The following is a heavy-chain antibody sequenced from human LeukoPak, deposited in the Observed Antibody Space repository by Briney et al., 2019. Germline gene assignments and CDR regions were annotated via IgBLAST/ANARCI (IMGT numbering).Heavy chain of an antibody. CDR1: GFTFSSYS. Sequence: GGSLRLSCAASGFTFSSYSMNWVRQAPGKGLEWVSSISSSSSYIYYADSVKGRFTLSRDTAKNSLYLQMNRLRTEDTAVYYGAKEPTEYYYGMDVWGQGTTVTVSS. CDR2: ISSSSSYI. CDR3: AKEPTEYYYGMDV. J-gene: IGHJ6*02. V-gene: IGHV3-21*01.